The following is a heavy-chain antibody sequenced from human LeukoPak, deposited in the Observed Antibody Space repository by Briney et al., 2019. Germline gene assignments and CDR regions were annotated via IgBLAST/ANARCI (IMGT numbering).Heavy chain of an antibody. Sequence: GGSLRLSCAASGFTFSSYSMNWVRQAPGKGLEWVSSISSSSSYIYYADSVKGRFTISRDNAKNSLYLQMNSLRAEDTAVYYCARDRGYSYSHGGYFDYWGQGTLITVSS. D-gene: IGHD5-18*01. V-gene: IGHV3-21*01. CDR2: ISSSSSYI. J-gene: IGHJ4*02. CDR3: ARDRGYSYSHGGYFDY. CDR1: GFTFSSYS.